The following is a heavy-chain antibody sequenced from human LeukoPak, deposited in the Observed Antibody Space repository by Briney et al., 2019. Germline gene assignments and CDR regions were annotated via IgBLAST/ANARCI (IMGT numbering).Heavy chain of an antibody. V-gene: IGHV4-39*01. Sequence: SETLSLTCTVSGGSISSSSYYWGWIRQPPGKGLEWIGSIYYSGSTYYNPSPKSRVTISVDTSKNQFSLKLSSVTAADTAVYYCARGDVLLLFGEFSNWFDPWGQGTLVTVSS. CDR2: IYYSGST. J-gene: IGHJ5*02. CDR3: ARGDVLLLFGEFSNWFDP. D-gene: IGHD3-10*01. CDR1: GGSISSSSYY.